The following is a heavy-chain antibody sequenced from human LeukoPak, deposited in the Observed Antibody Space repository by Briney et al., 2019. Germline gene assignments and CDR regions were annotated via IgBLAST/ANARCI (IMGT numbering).Heavy chain of an antibody. J-gene: IGHJ4*02. CDR3: AKNNGYSYGRPSGSYFDY. Sequence: PGGSLRLSWAASGFTFSSYAMSWVRQAPGKGLEWVSAISGSGGSTYYADSVKGRFTISRDNSKNTLYLQMNSLRAEDTAVYYCAKNNGYSYGRPSGSYFDYWGQGTLVTVSS. D-gene: IGHD5-18*01. V-gene: IGHV3-23*01. CDR1: GFTFSSYA. CDR2: ISGSGGST.